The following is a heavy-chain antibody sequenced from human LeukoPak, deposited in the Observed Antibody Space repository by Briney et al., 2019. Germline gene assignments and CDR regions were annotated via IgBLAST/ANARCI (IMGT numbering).Heavy chain of an antibody. J-gene: IGHJ4*02. CDR2: ISSSSSTI. D-gene: IGHD6-13*01. CDR1: GFTFSSYS. CDR3: AKVMQHLKVVGHYFDY. Sequence: GSLRLSCAASGFTFSSYSMNWVRHAPGKGLEWVSYISSSSSTIYYADSVKDRFTISRDNSKNTLYLRMNSLRAEDTAVYYCAKVMQHLKVVGHYFDYLGQGTLVTVSS. V-gene: IGHV3-48*01.